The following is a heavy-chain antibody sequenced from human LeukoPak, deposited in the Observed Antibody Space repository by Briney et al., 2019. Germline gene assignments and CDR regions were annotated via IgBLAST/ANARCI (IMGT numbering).Heavy chain of an antibody. Sequence: SETLSLTCTVSGGSISSGGYYWSWIRQPPGKGLEWIGYIYYSGSTYYNPSLKSRVTISVDTSKNQFSLKLSSVTAADTAVYYCARDLTTVFDYWGQGTLVTVSS. CDR2: IYYSGST. V-gene: IGHV4-30-4*01. D-gene: IGHD4-11*01. CDR3: ARDLTTVFDY. CDR1: GGSISSGGYY. J-gene: IGHJ4*02.